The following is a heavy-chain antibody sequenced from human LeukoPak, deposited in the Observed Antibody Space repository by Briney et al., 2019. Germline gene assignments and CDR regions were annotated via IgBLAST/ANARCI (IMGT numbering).Heavy chain of an antibody. CDR1: GFTVSSNY. Sequence: PGGSLRLSCAASGFTVSSNYMGWVRQAPGKGLEWVSFIYSGGFTSYADSVKGRFTISRDSSKNTLYLQMNSLRAEDTAVYYCYGIRLGDAVDIWGQRTMVIVSS. D-gene: IGHD3-16*01. CDR2: IYSGGFT. V-gene: IGHV3-53*01. CDR3: YGIRLGDAVDI. J-gene: IGHJ3*02.